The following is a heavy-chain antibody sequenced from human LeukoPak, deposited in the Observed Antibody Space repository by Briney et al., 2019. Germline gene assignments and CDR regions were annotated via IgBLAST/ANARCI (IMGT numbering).Heavy chain of an antibody. Sequence: ASVKVSCKASGYTFTSYDINWVRQATGQGLEWMGWMNPNSGSTGYAQKFQGRVTMTRNTSISTAYMELSSLRSEDTAVYYCARATYYDYVWGSPDFDYWGQGTLVTVSS. V-gene: IGHV1-8*01. CDR2: MNPNSGST. CDR3: ARATYYDYVWGSPDFDY. J-gene: IGHJ4*02. CDR1: GYTFTSYD. D-gene: IGHD3-16*01.